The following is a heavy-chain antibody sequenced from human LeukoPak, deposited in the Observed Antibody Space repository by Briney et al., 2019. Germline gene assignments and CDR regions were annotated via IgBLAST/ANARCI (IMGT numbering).Heavy chain of an antibody. V-gene: IGHV3-30*18. D-gene: IGHD1-26*01. CDR3: AKDPPYSGSYLDY. Sequence: PGWSLRLSCAASGFTFSSYGMHWVRQAPGKGLEWVAVISYDGSNKYYADSVKGRFTISRDNSKNTLYLQMNSLRAEDTAVYYCAKDPPYSGSYLDYWGQGTLVTVSS. CDR2: ISYDGSNK. J-gene: IGHJ4*02. CDR1: GFTFSSYG.